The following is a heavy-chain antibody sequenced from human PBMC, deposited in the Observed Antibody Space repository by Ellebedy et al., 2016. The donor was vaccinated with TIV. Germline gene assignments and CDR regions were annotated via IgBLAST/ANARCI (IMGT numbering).Heavy chain of an antibody. V-gene: IGHV1-2*02. CDR3: ARDGPRRGYQLLWGSEYNWFDP. J-gene: IGHJ5*02. CDR2: INPNSGGT. Sequence: ASVKVSCXASGYTFTGYYMHWVRQAPGQGLEWMGWINPNSGGTNYAQKLQGRVTMTTDTSTSTAYMELRSLRSDDTAVYYCARDGPRRGYQLLWGSEYNWFDPWGQGTLVTVSS. CDR1: GYTFTGYY. D-gene: IGHD2-2*01.